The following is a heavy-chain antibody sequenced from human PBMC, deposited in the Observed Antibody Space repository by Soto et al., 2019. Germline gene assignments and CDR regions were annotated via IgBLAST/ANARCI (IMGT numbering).Heavy chain of an antibody. CDR1: GFTFSSYG. CDR3: AQEWDTEY. Sequence: QVQLVESGGGVVQPGRSLRLSCAASGFTFSSYGIHWVRQAPGKGLEWVAVISYDGTNKYYADSVKGRFTISRDNSKNTLYLQINSLRAEDTAVYFCAQEWDTEYWGQGTLVTVSS. V-gene: IGHV3-30*18. J-gene: IGHJ4*02. D-gene: IGHD5-18*01. CDR2: ISYDGTNK.